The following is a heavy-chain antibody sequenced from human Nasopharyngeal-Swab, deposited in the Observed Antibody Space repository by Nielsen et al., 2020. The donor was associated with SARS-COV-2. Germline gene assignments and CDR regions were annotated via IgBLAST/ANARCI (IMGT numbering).Heavy chain of an antibody. V-gene: IGHV4-39*01. D-gene: IGHD6-19*01. J-gene: IGHJ4*02. Sequence: SETLSLTCTVSGGSISSSSYYWGWIRQPPGKGLEWIGSIYYSGSTYYNPSLKSRVTISVDTSKNQFSLKLSSVTAAGTAVYYCARGGYSSGWVVYWGQGTLVTVSS. CDR3: ARGGYSSGWVVY. CDR1: GGSISSSSYY. CDR2: IYYSGST.